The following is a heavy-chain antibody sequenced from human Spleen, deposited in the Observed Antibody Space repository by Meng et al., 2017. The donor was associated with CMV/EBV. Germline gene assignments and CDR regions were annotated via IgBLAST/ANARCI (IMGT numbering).Heavy chain of an antibody. CDR3: ASWNYGGWWFDP. Sequence: QVQLQQWGAGLLKPSETLSLTCAVYGGSFSGYYWSWIRQPPGKGLEWIGEINHSGSTNYNPSLKSRVTISVDTSKNQFSLKLSSVTAADTAVYYCASWNYGGWWFDPWGQGTLCSVSS. CDR2: INHSGST. D-gene: IGHD1-7*01. V-gene: IGHV4-34*01. CDR1: GGSFSGYY. J-gene: IGHJ5*02.